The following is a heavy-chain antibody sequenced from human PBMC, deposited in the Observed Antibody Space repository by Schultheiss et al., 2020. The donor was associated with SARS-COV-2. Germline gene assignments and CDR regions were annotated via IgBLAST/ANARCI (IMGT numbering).Heavy chain of an antibody. CDR2: IYSGGST. CDR3: AKDRERTGTAYYFDY. CDR1: GFTVSSNY. J-gene: IGHJ4*02. V-gene: IGHV3-66*01. Sequence: GGSLRLSCAASGFTVSSNYMSWVRQAPGKGLEWVSVIYSGGSTYYADSVKGRFTISRDNSKNTLYLQMNSLRAEDTAVYYCAKDRERTGTAYYFDYWGQGTLVTVSS. D-gene: IGHD1-1*01.